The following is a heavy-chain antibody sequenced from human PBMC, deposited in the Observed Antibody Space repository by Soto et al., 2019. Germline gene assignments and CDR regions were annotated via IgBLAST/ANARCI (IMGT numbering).Heavy chain of an antibody. V-gene: IGHV1-69*06. CDR3: ASAWYYEFWSGYSYYYYYGMDV. J-gene: IGHJ6*02. CDR1: GGTFSSYA. D-gene: IGHD3-3*01. CDR2: IIPIFGTA. Sequence: QVQLVQSGAEVKKPGSSVKVSCKASGGTFSSYAISWVRQAPGQGLEWMGGIIPIFGTANYAQKFQGRVTITADKSTSTAYMELSSLRSEDTAVYYCASAWYYEFWSGYSYYYYYGMDVWGQGTTVTVSS.